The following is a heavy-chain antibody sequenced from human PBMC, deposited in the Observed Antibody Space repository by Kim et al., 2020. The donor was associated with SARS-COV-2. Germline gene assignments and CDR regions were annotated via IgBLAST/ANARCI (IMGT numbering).Heavy chain of an antibody. CDR1: GVTFSSHT. Sequence: GGSLRLSCAVSGVTFSSHTMNWVRQAPGKGLEWVSSITGSSSSIYYADSLKGRFTISRDNAKNSLYLQMNNLRAEDTAVYYCARGWFGVVGDYWGQGTLVTVSS. CDR2: ITGSSSSI. J-gene: IGHJ4*02. D-gene: IGHD3-10*01. CDR3: ARGWFGVVGDY. V-gene: IGHV3-21*01.